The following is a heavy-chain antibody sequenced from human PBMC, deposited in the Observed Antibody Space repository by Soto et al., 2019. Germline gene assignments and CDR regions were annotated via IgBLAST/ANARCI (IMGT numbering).Heavy chain of an antibody. J-gene: IGHJ4*02. Sequence: SETLSLTCTVSGGSVSNSSYYWRWIRQSPGKGLEWIGSVYYRGRSYSKSSVKSRVTISVDTSKNQFSLNLNSVTASDTAVYFCVSQRTSVLTQAYFDYWGPGALVTVSS. V-gene: IGHV4-39*01. CDR1: GGSVSNSSYY. CDR3: VSQRTSVLTQAYFDY. D-gene: IGHD2-8*01. CDR2: VYYRGRS.